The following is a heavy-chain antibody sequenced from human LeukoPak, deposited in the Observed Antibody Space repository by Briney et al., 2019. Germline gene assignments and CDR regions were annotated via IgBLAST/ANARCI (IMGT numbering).Heavy chain of an antibody. V-gene: IGHV4-38-2*01. J-gene: IGHJ1*01. CDR2: IYHSGST. D-gene: IGHD3-22*01. Sequence: SETLSLTCAVPSHSISSGYYWGWIRQPPGKGLEWIGSIYHSGSTYYNPSLKSRVTISVDTSKNQFSLKLSSVTAADTAVYYCALTSGYYPRYFQHWGQGTLVTVSS. CDR1: SHSISSGYY. CDR3: ALTSGYYPRYFQH.